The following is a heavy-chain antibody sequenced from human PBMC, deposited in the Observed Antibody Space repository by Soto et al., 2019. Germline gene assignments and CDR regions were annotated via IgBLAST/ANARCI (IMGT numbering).Heavy chain of an antibody. CDR3: ARIIVGATGVFDY. V-gene: IGHV1-2*02. D-gene: IGHD1-26*01. J-gene: IGHJ4*02. CDR2: VNPNSGGT. CDR1: GYTFTGYY. Sequence: ASVKVSCKASGYTFTGYYMHWVRQAPGQGLEWMGWVNPNSGGTKYAQKFQGRVTMTRDTSISTAYMELSRLRSDDTATYYCARIIVGATGVFDYWGQGTLVTVSS.